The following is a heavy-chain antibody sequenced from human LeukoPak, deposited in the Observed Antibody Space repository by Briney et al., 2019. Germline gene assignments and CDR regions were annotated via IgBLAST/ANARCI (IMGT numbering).Heavy chain of an antibody. D-gene: IGHD4-23*01. CDR3: ARSQGAGGNSLPDY. CDR2: ISAYNGNT. J-gene: IGHJ4*02. Sequence: ASVKVSCKASGYTFTSYAMNWVRQAPGQGLEWMGWISAYNGNTNYAQKLQGRVTMTTDTSTSTAYMELRSLRSDDTAVYYCARSQGAGGNSLPDYWGQGTLVTVSS. V-gene: IGHV1-18*01. CDR1: GYTFTSYA.